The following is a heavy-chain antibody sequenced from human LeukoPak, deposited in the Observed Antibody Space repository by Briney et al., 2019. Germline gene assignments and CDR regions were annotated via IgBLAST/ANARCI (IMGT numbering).Heavy chain of an antibody. CDR3: ARGVGAPDDY. CDR2: ISYDGSNK. CDR1: GFMFTIYA. Sequence: GGSLRLSCAASGFMFTIYAVHWVRQAPGKGLEWVAVISYDGSNKYYADSVKGRFEISRDNSKSTLYLQMNSLRVEDTAVYYCARGVGAPDDYWGQGTLVTVSS. J-gene: IGHJ4*02. D-gene: IGHD1-26*01. V-gene: IGHV3-30*09.